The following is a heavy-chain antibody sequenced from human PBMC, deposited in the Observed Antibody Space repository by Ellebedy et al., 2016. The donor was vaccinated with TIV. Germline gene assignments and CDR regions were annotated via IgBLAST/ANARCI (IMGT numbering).Heavy chain of an antibody. D-gene: IGHD3-9*01. CDR2: TYYRSKWYN. CDR3: ARDSVRDLGLRYFDWLPQNHYYYYGMDV. J-gene: IGHJ6*02. Sequence: SQTLSLTCXISGVSVSSNSAAWNWIRQSPSRGLEWLGRTYYRSKWYNDYAVSVKSRITINPDTSKNQFSLQLNSVTPEDTAVYYCARDSVRDLGLRYFDWLPQNHYYYYGMDVWGQGTTVTVSS. V-gene: IGHV6-1*01. CDR1: GVSVSSNSAA.